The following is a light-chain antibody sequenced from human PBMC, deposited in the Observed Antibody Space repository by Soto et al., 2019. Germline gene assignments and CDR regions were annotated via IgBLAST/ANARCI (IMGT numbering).Light chain of an antibody. V-gene: IGKV1-8*01. CDR2: AAY. J-gene: IGKJ1*01. CDR1: QGISSY. CDR3: QQYYSYPWT. Sequence: AIRMTQSPSSLSESTGDRVTITCRASQGISSYLAWYQQKPGKDPKLLIYAAYTLQSGVPSRFSGSGSGTDFTLTISCLQSEDFATYYCQQYYSYPWTFGQGTKVEIK.